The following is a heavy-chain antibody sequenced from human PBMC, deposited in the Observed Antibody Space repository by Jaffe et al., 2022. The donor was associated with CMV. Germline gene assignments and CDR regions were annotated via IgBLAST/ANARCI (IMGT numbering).Heavy chain of an antibody. J-gene: IGHJ3*02. Sequence: EVQLVQSGAEVKKPGESLRISCKGSGYSFTSYWISWVRQMPGKGLEWMGRIDPSDSYTNYSPSFQGHVTISADKSISTAYLQWSSLKASDTAMYYCARSGYYDSSGYSFDAFDIWGQGTMVTVSS. V-gene: IGHV5-10-1*03. CDR3: ARSGYYDSSGYSFDAFDI. CDR1: GYSFTSYW. D-gene: IGHD3-22*01. CDR2: IDPSDSYT.